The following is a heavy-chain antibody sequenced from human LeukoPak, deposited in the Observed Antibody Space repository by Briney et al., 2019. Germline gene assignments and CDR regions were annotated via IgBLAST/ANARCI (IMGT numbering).Heavy chain of an antibody. CDR3: ARSDYYGSGSSSYYFDY. V-gene: IGHV3-21*01. J-gene: IGHJ4*02. CDR1: GFTFSSYS. Sequence: GGSLRLSCAASGFTFSSYSMNWVRQAPGKGLEWVSSISSSSSYIYYADSVKGRFTISRDNAKNSLYLQMNSLRAEDTAVYYCARSDYYGSGSSSYYFDYWGQGTLVTVSS. CDR2: ISSSSSYI. D-gene: IGHD3-10*01.